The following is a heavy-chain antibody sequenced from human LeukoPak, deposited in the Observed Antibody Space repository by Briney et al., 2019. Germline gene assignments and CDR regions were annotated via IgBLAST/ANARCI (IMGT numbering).Heavy chain of an antibody. Sequence: TSETLSLTCTVSGGSISSYYWSWIRQPPGKGLEWIGYIYYSGSTNYNPSLKSRVTISVDTSKNQFSLKLSSVTAADTAVYYCAREGLLWFGEEDCYYYYGMDVWGQGTTVTVSS. D-gene: IGHD3-10*01. V-gene: IGHV4-59*01. CDR2: IYYSGST. CDR1: GGSISSYY. CDR3: AREGLLWFGEEDCYYYYGMDV. J-gene: IGHJ6*02.